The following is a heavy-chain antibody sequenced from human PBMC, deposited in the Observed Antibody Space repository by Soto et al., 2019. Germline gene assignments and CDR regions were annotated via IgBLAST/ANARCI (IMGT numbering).Heavy chain of an antibody. CDR2: MNPNSGNT. Sequence: GASVKVSCKASGYTFTSYDINWVRQATGQGLEWMGWMNPNSGNTGYAQKFQGRVTMTGNTSISTAYMELSSLRSEDTAVYYCARDASGIFGVVSDYWGQGTLVTV. CDR1: GYTFTSYD. J-gene: IGHJ4*02. V-gene: IGHV1-8*01. CDR3: ARDASGIFGVVSDY. D-gene: IGHD3-3*01.